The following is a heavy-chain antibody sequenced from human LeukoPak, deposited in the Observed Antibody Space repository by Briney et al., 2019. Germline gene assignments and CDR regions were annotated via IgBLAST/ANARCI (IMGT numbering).Heavy chain of an antibody. D-gene: IGHD3-22*01. J-gene: IGHJ6*02. V-gene: IGHV3-53*01. CDR1: GFIVSSNY. CDR3: ARATMIVPRARYYYGMDV. CDR2: VYTDGST. Sequence: GGSLRLSCAASGFIVSSNYMSWVRQPPGKGLEWVSIVYTDGSTYYTDSVKGRFTISRDNAKNSLYLQMNSLRAEDTAVYYCARATMIVPRARYYYGMDVWGQGTTVTVSS.